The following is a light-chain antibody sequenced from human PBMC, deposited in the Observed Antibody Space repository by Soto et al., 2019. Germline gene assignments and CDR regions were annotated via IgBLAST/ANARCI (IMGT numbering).Light chain of an antibody. CDR2: DAS. CDR1: QSISSW. J-gene: IGKJ1*01. CDR3: QQYHNYPWT. Sequence: DIQLTQSPSTLSAPVGYRVTITCRASQSISSWLAWYQQKPGKDPKFLIYDASSLESGVPSRFSGSGSGTEFTLTISSLQPDDFATYYCQQYHNYPWTFGQGTTGDIK. V-gene: IGKV1-5*01.